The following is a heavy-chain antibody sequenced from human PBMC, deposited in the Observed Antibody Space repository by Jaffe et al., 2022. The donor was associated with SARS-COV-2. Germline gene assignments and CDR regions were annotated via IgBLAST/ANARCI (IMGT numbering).Heavy chain of an antibody. CDR2: ISWNSGSI. D-gene: IGHD3-22*01. Sequence: EVQLVESGGGLVQPGRSLRLSCAASGFTFDDYAMHWVRQAPGKGLEWVSGISWNSGSIGYADSVKGRFTISRDNAKNSLYLQMNSLRAEDTALYYCAKDIREVVMVAFDIWGQGTMVTVSS. J-gene: IGHJ3*02. CDR3: AKDIREVVMVAFDI. V-gene: IGHV3-9*01. CDR1: GFTFDDYA.